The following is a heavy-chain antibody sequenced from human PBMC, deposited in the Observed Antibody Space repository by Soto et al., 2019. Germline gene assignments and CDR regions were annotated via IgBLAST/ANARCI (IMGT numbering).Heavy chain of an antibody. V-gene: IGHV3-74*01. Sequence: EVQLVESGGCLVHPGGSLRLYCTASGFTFSRYWMHWVRQAPGKGLVWVSRINSYGRNTGYADSVQGRFTISRDNAKNTLYLQMNSLRDEDTAVYYCARGWGDGMDVWGQGTTVTVSS. CDR3: ARGWGDGMDV. J-gene: IGHJ6*02. D-gene: IGHD3-10*01. CDR1: GFTFSRYW. CDR2: INSYGRNT.